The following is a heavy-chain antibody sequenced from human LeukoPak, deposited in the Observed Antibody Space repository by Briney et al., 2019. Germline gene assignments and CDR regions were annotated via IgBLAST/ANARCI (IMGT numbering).Heavy chain of an antibody. J-gene: IGHJ6*02. CDR1: GGSVSSYY. D-gene: IGHD2-2*03. V-gene: IGHV4-59*02. Sequence: SETLSLTCTVSGGSVSSYYWSWIRQPPGKGLEWSGYIYYSGSTNYNPSLKSRVTISVDTSKNQFSLKLSSVTAADTAVYYCARDRTGYCSSTSCYGVYGMDVWGQGTTVTVSS. CDR2: IYYSGST. CDR3: ARDRTGYCSSTSCYGVYGMDV.